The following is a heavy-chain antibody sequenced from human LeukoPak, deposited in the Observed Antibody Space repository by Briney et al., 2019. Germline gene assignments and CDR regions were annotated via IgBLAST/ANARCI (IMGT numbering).Heavy chain of an antibody. D-gene: IGHD2/OR15-2a*01. CDR3: AKQSNSDSSTYDY. CDR1: GFTFSSYA. V-gene: IGHV3-23*01. J-gene: IGHJ4*02. CDR2: ISGSGGST. Sequence: GGSLRLSCAASGFTFSSYAMSWVRQAPGKGLEWVSAISGSGGSTYYADSVKGRFTISRDNSKNTLYLQMNSLRADDTAVYYCAKQSNSDSSTYDYWGQGTLVTVSS.